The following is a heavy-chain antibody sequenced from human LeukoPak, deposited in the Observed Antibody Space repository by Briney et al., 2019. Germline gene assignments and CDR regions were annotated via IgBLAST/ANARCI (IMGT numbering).Heavy chain of an antibody. CDR2: IYHSGST. V-gene: IGHV4-38-2*02. Sequence: PSETLSLTCTVSGYSISSGYYWGWIRQPPGKGLEWIGSIYHSGSTYYNPSLKSRVTISVDTSKNQFSLKLSSVTAADTAVYYCARSGPPEWNDAFDIWGQGTMVTVSS. CDR1: GYSISSGYY. CDR3: ARSGPPEWNDAFDI. D-gene: IGHD3-3*01. J-gene: IGHJ3*02.